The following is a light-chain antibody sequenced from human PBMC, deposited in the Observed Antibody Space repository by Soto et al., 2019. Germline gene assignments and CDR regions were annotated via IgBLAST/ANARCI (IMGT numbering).Light chain of an antibody. J-gene: IGLJ2*01. V-gene: IGLV1-40*01. Sequence: QAVVTQPHSVSGAPGQRVTISCTGSSSNIGAGYDVHWYQQLPGTAPKLLIFDNTNRPSGVPDRFSGSKSGMSASLAITGLQADDEADYYCQTYASSLRALVFGGGTKVTVL. CDR2: DNT. CDR1: SSNIGAGYD. CDR3: QTYASSLRALV.